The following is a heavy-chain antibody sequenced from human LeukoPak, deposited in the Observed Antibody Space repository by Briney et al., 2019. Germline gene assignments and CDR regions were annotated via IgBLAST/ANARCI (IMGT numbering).Heavy chain of an antibody. Sequence: SETLSLTCAVYGGSFSGYYWSWIRQPPGKGLEWIGSIYYSGSTYYNPSLKSRVTISVDTSKNQFSLKLSSVTAADTAVYYCARVFVVVTALGDYYFDYWGQGALVTVSS. CDR2: IYYSGST. V-gene: IGHV4-34*01. D-gene: IGHD2-21*02. CDR3: ARVFVVVTALGDYYFDY. CDR1: GGSFSGYY. J-gene: IGHJ4*02.